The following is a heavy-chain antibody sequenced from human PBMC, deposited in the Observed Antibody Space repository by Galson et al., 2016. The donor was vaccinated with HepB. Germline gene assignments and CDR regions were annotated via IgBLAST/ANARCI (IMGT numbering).Heavy chain of an antibody. Sequence: SLRLSCAASGFSFSTSGMSWVRQTPGRGLEWVSGITAGGGTTHYADPVKGRFTIPRDNTNNTLSLHMNSPRAGDTAVYYCGKHGGFDYWGQGALVTVSS. CDR2: ITAGGGTT. V-gene: IGHV3-23*01. CDR3: GKHGGFDY. CDR1: GFSFSTSG. J-gene: IGHJ4*02. D-gene: IGHD3-16*01.